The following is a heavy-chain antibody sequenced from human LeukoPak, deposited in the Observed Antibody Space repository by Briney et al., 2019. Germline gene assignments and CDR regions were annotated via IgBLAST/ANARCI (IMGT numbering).Heavy chain of an antibody. D-gene: IGHD3-10*01. J-gene: IGHJ6*03. CDR3: ARVSMVRGVDMDV. CDR2: IIPIFGTA. Sequence: GASVKLSCKASGGTFSSYAISWVRQAPGQGLEWMGGIIPIFGTANYAQKFQGRVTITADESTSTAYMELSSLRTEDTAVYYCARVSMVRGVDMDVWGKGTTVTISS. V-gene: IGHV1-69*13. CDR1: GGTFSSYA.